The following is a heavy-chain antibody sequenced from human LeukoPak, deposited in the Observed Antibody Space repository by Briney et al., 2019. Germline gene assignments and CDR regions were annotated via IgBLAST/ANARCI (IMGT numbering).Heavy chain of an antibody. CDR2: IKQDGSEK. CDR3: AREKQSGGTPFDY. D-gene: IGHD1-26*01. CDR1: GFTFSDYY. J-gene: IGHJ4*02. Sequence: PGGSLRLSCAASGFTFSDYYMSWIRQAPGKGLQWAANIKQDGSEKYYVDSVKGRFTISRDNAKNSLYLQMNSLRAEDTAVYYCAREKQSGGTPFDYWGQGSLVTVSS. V-gene: IGHV3-7*01.